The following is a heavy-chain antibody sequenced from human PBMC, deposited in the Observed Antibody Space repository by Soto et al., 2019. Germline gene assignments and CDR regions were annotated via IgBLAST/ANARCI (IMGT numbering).Heavy chain of an antibody. Sequence: GSLRLSCAASGFTFSSYGMHWVRQAPGKGLEWVAVIWYDGSNKYYADSVKGRFTISRDNSKNTLYLQMTSLRSEDTAVYYCARDEGLLCTGNSCYYGFDPWGQGTLVTVSS. CDR1: GFTFSSYG. CDR3: ARDEGLLCTGNSCYYGFDP. J-gene: IGHJ5*02. V-gene: IGHV3-33*01. D-gene: IGHD5-12*01. CDR2: IWYDGSNK.